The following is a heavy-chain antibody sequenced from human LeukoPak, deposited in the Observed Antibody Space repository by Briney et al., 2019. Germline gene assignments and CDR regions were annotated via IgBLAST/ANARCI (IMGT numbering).Heavy chain of an antibody. J-gene: IGHJ5*02. D-gene: IGHD1-7*01. CDR1: GFTFSSYA. V-gene: IGHV3-23*01. CDR3: AKQYNWNYAGDWFDP. CDR2: ISGSGGST. Sequence: GGSLRLSCAASGFTFSSYAMIWVRQAPGKGLEWVSAISGSGGSTYYADSVKGRFTISRDNSKNTLYLQMNSLRAEDTAVYYCAKQYNWNYAGDWFDPWGQGTLVTVPS.